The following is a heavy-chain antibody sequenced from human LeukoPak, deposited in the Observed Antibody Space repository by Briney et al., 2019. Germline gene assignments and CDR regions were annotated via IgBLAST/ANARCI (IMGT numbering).Heavy chain of an antibody. CDR2: ISGSGGST. V-gene: IGHV3-23*01. D-gene: IGHD2-2*01. J-gene: IGHJ4*02. Sequence: GGSLRLSCAASGFTFSSYAMSWVRQAPGKGLEWVSAISGSGGSTYYADSVKGRFTISRDNSKNTLYLQMNSLRAEDTAVYYCAKSAEPCSSTSCYLDYFDYWGQGTLVTVSS. CDR1: GFTFSSYA. CDR3: AKSAEPCSSTSCYLDYFDY.